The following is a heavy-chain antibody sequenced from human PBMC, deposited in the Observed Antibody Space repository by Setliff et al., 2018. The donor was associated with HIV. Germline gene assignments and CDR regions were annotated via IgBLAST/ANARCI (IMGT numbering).Heavy chain of an antibody. CDR1: GGSFNSDYYF. CDR3: ARGNNNWRRLWGY. D-gene: IGHD2-21*02. Sequence: SETLSLTCTISGGSFNSDYYFWGWIRQSPGKGLEWIATISYDGNTYYNPSLRTQLTISLAPSQNQFSLTMISLTAADTAVYFCARGNNNWRRLWGYWGQGTRVTVSS. CDR2: ISYDGNT. J-gene: IGHJ4*02. V-gene: IGHV4-39*07.